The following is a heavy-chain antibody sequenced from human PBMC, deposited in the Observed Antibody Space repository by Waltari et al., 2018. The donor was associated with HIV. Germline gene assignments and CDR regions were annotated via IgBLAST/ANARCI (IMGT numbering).Heavy chain of an antibody. Sequence: EVQLVQSGGDLVQPGGSLKVSCAASGFSFSGSDIHWVSQASGKGLGWIGRIRTKADRFATAYVASVKGRFIMSRDDSESKSYLQMSSLKIEDTAVYYCHRRGKLFRGVVDLDVWGQGTTVIVSS. CDR2: IRTKADRFAT. CDR1: GFSFSGSD. CDR3: HRRGKLFRGVVDLDV. V-gene: IGHV3-73*01. J-gene: IGHJ6*02. D-gene: IGHD3-10*01.